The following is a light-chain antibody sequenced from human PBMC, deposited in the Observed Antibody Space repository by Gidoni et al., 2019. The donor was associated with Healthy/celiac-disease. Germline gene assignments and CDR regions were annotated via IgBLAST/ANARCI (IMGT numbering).Light chain of an antibody. CDR3: QQYGSSPPFT. CDR2: GPS. Sequence: ENVFTQSPGTLSLSPGERATLSCRSRQSVSSSYLACYQQKPGQAPRLLIYGPSSSVTGIPDRCSGSGSATDFTLTISRLEPEDFAVYYCQQYGSSPPFTFGPGTKVDIK. J-gene: IGKJ3*01. V-gene: IGKV3-20*01. CDR1: QSVSSSY.